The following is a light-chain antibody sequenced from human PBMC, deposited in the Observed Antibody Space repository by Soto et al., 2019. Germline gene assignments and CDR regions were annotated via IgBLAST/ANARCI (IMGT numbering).Light chain of an antibody. Sequence: QYALTQPRSVSGCPGQAVTISCTGTSSDFGGYNYVSWYQHHPGKAPKLMIYDVSERPSGVPDRFSGSKSGNTASLTISGLQDEDEADYYCCSYAGTFYVFGTGTKVTVL. J-gene: IGLJ1*01. V-gene: IGLV2-11*01. CDR3: CSYAGTFYV. CDR2: DVS. CDR1: SSDFGGYNY.